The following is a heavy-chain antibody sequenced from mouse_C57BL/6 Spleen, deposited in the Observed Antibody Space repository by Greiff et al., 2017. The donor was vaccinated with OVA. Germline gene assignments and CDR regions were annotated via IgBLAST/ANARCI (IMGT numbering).Heavy chain of an antibody. D-gene: IGHD1-1*01. Sequence: QVQLQQSGAELVRPGASVTLSCKASGYTFTDYEMHWVKQTPVHGLEWIGAIDPETGGTAYNQKFKGKAILTADKSSSTAYMELRSLTSEDAAVYYCTRYYYYWYFAVWGTGTTVTVSS. CDR3: TRYYYYWYFAV. CDR2: IDPETGGT. J-gene: IGHJ1*03. V-gene: IGHV1-15*01. CDR1: GYTFTDYE.